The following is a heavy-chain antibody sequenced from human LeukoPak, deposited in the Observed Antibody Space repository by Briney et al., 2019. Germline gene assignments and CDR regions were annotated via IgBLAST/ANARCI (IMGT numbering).Heavy chain of an antibody. V-gene: IGHV4-39*01. D-gene: IGHD6-13*01. Sequence: SETLSLTCTVSGGSISSSSYYWGWIRQPPGKGLEWIGSIYYSGSTYYNPSLKSRVTISVDTSKNRFSLKLSSVTAADTAVYYCARHDGTYSFNWFDPWGRGTLVTVSS. CDR2: IYYSGST. CDR3: ARHDGTYSFNWFDP. CDR1: GGSISSSSYY. J-gene: IGHJ5*02.